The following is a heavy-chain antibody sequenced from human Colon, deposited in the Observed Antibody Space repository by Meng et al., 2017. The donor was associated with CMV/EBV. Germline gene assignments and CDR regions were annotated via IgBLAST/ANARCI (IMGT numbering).Heavy chain of an antibody. CDR3: ATVSSGYYLYFQH. D-gene: IGHD3-22*01. J-gene: IGHJ1*01. V-gene: IGHV1-2*02. CDR2: INPNSGGT. Sequence: QVELVQVGAEVKKPGASVKVSCKASGYTFTGYYMHWVRQAPGQGLEWMGWINPNSGGTNYAQKFQGRVTMTRDTSISTAYMELSRLRSDDTAVYYCATVSSGYYLYFQHWGQGTLVTVSS. CDR1: GYTFTGYY.